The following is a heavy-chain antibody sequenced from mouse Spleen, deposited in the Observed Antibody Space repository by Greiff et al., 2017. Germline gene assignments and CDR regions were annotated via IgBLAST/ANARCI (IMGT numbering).Heavy chain of an antibody. D-gene: IGHD2-2*01. CDR1: GYTFTSYW. J-gene: IGHJ4*01. CDR3: ARWDGYDEGGYAMDY. V-gene: IGHV1-52*01. Sequence: VQLQQSGAELVRPGASVKLSCKASGYTFTSYWMNWVKQRPEQGLEWIGRIDPYDSETHYNQKFKDKAILTVDKSSSTAYMQLSSLTSEDSAVYYCARWDGYDEGGYAMDYWGQGTSVTVSS. CDR2: IDPYDSET.